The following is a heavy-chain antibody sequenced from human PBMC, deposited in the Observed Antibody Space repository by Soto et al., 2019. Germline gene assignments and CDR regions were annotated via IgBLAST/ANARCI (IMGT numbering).Heavy chain of an antibody. CDR2: IYYSGST. CDR1: GGSISSGGYY. CDR3: ARGPEWLQQTYYFDY. V-gene: IGHV4-31*03. Sequence: SETLSLTCTVSGGSISSGGYYWSWIRQHPGKGLEWIGYIYYSGSTYYNPSLKSRVTISVDTSKNQFSLKLSSVTAADTAAYYCARGPEWLQQTYYFDYWGQGTLVTVSS. J-gene: IGHJ4*02. D-gene: IGHD5-18*01.